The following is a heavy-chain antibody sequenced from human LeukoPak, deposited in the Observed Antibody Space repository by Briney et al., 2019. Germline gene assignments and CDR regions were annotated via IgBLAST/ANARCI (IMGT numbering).Heavy chain of an antibody. D-gene: IGHD2-15*01. Sequence: PSETLSLTCTVSGGSISSYYWSWIRQPAGKELEWIGRIYSSGGTNYNPSLKSRVTMSVDTSKNQFSLKLISVTAADTAVYYCARGIVASTSGAFDIWGHGTMVTLSS. CDR1: GGSISSYY. V-gene: IGHV4-4*07. CDR3: ARGIVASTSGAFDI. J-gene: IGHJ3*02. CDR2: IYSSGGT.